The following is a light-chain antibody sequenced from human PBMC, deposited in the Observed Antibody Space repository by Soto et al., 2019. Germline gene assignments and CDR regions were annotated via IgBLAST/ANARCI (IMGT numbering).Light chain of an antibody. V-gene: IGLV1-44*01. CDR1: SSNIGRNT. J-gene: IGLJ2*01. Sequence: QSVLTQPPSASGTPRQRVTISCSGSSSNIGRNTVNWYQQLPGTAPKLLIYSNNQRPSGVPDRFSGSKSDTSASLAISGLQSEDEADYYCAAWDDSLNGLVFGGGTKLTVL. CDR2: SNN. CDR3: AAWDDSLNGLV.